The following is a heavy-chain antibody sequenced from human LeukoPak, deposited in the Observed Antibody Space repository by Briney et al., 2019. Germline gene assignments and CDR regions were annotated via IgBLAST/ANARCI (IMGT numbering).Heavy chain of an antibody. J-gene: IGHJ4*02. CDR3: AREDIPPGPTVPNSMIDY. V-gene: IGHV3-21*01. D-gene: IGHD4-17*01. CDR2: ISSSSSYI. Sequence: GGSLRLSCAASGFTFSSYSMNWVRQAPGKGLKWVSSISSSSSYIYYADSVKGRFTISRDNAKNSLYLQMNSLRAEDTAVYYCAREDIPPGPTVPNSMIDYWGQGTLVTVSS. CDR1: GFTFSSYS.